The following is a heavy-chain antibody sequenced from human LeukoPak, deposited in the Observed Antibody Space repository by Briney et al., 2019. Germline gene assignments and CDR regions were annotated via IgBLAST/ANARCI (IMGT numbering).Heavy chain of an antibody. CDR3: ARGIWPTTLTAYYLDY. J-gene: IGHJ4*02. CDR1: GYDFTKYA. V-gene: IGHV1-3*03. D-gene: IGHD2-21*02. Sequence: ASVKVSCKASGYDFTKYAVQWVRQAPGQRLEWMGWIDAGNGRTKYSQDFQGRVTISRDTSASIAYMELSSLRSDDMAVYYCARGIWPTTLTAYYLDYWGQGTLVTVSS. CDR2: IDAGNGRT.